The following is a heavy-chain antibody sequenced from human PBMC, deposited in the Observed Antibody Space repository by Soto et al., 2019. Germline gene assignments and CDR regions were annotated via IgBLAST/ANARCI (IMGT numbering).Heavy chain of an antibody. CDR2: ISSSSSYI. V-gene: IGHV3-21*01. CDR3: ARENYDSSGYLTYYYYGMDV. J-gene: IGHJ6*02. Sequence: PWWSLRLSCSASVFTFSSYSMNWVRQAPGKGLEWVSSISSSSSYIYYADSVKGRFTISRDNAKNSLYLQMNSLRAEDTAVYYCARENYDSSGYLTYYYYGMDVWGQGTTVTVSS. CDR1: VFTFSSYS. D-gene: IGHD3-22*01.